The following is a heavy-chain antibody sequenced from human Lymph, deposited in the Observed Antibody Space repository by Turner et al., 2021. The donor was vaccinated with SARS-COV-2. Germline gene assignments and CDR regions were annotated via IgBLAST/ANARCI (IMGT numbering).Heavy chain of an antibody. CDR3: ARDLGTYGMDV. J-gene: IGHJ6*02. Sequence: EVQLVETGGGLIQPGGSLRLSCAASGIIVSRNYMNWVRQAQGKGLEWVSVIYSGGTTYYADSVKGRFTISRDNSKNTLYLKMNSLRVEDTAVYYCARDLGTYGMDVWGQGTTVTVSS. V-gene: IGHV3-53*02. CDR2: IYSGGTT. D-gene: IGHD6-13*01. CDR1: GIIVSRNY.